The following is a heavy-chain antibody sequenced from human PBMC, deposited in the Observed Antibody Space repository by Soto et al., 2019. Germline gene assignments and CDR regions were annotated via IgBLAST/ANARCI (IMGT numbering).Heavy chain of an antibody. Sequence: SETLSLTCAVSGGSISSGGYSWSWIRQPPGKGLEWTGYIYHSGSTYYNPSLKSRVTISVDRSKNQFSLKLSSVTAADTAVYYCARVSNPTGWFDPWGQGTLVTVSS. V-gene: IGHV4-30-2*01. CDR2: IYHSGST. CDR3: ARVSNPTGWFDP. D-gene: IGHD4-4*01. J-gene: IGHJ5*02. CDR1: GGSISSGGYS.